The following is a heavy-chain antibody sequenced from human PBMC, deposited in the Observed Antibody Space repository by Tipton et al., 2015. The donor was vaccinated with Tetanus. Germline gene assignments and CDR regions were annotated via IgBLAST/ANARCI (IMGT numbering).Heavy chain of an antibody. J-gene: IGHJ6*02. CDR1: GFTFSSYW. Sequence: SLRLSCAASGFTFSSYWMHWVRQAPGKGLAWVSRINSDGSSTSYADSVKGRFTISRDNAKNTLYLQMNSLRAEDTAVYYCARELLYYYGMDVWGQGTTVTVSS. CDR2: INSDGSST. V-gene: IGHV3-74*01. CDR3: ARELLYYYGMDV.